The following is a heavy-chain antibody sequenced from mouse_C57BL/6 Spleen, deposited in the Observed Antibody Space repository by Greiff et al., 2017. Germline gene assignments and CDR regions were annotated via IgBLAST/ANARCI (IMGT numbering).Heavy chain of an antibody. CDR2: IWSGGST. D-gene: IGHD1-1*01. CDR3: ASLITTVVSYYAMDY. CDR1: GFSLTSYG. V-gene: IGHV2-2*01. J-gene: IGHJ4*01. Sequence: VKLMESGPGLVQPSQSLSITCTVSGFSLTSYGVHWVRQSPGKGLEWLGVIWSGGSTDYNAAFISRLSISKDNSKSQVFFKMNSLQADDTAIYYCASLITTVVSYYAMDYWGQGTSVTVSS.